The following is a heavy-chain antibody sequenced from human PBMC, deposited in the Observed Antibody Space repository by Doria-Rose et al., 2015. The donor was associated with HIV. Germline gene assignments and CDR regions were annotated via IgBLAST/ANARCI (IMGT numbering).Heavy chain of an antibody. V-gene: IGHV1-3*01. D-gene: IGHD6-13*01. J-gene: IGHJ4*02. CDR2: LNVGNGDT. CDR1: GYTFGAYA. CDR3: ARIHSLSSSSLGH. Sequence: QAQLVQSGTEVKKPGASVTVSCKTSGYTFGAYAIHWVRQAPGQRLEWMGWLNVGNGDTRYSRKFQGRVTITSDTSANTGYMALSSLRSEDTAVYYCARIHSLSSSSLGHWGQGTLVIVSS.